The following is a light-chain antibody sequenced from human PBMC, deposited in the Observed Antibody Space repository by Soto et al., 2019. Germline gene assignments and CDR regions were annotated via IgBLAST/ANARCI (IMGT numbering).Light chain of an antibody. CDR3: QQSFRSPYT. V-gene: IGKV3-20*01. CDR2: GAS. CDR1: QSVSSSY. Sequence: EIVLTQSPGTLALSPGERATLSCRASQSVSSSYLAWYQQKPGQAPRLLIHGASSRTTGIPDRFSGSGSGTDFTLTIDRLEPEDFAVYYCQQSFRSPYTFGQGTRLEIK. J-gene: IGKJ2*01.